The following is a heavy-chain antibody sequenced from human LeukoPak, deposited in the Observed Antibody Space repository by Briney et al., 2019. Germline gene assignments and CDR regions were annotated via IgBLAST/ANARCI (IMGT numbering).Heavy chain of an antibody. V-gene: IGHV3-21*04. J-gene: IGHJ6*03. CDR1: GFTFSSYS. Sequence: GGSLRLSCAGPGFTFSSYSMNWVRQVPGKGLEWVSFISSSSSYIYYADSVKGRFTISRDNAKNSLYLQMNSLRAEDTALYYCARSPIVDFYYYSHMDVWGKGTTVTVSS. CDR3: ARSPIVDFYYYSHMDV. CDR2: ISSSSSYI. D-gene: IGHD2/OR15-2a*01.